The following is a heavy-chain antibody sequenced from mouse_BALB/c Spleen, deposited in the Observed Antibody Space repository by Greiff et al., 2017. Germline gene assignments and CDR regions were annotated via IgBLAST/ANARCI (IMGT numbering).Heavy chain of an antibody. D-gene: IGHD1-1*01. V-gene: IGHV3-2*02. CDR3: ARDYYGSSYYYAMDY. Sequence: EVKLLESGPGLVKPSQSLSLTCTVTGYSITSDYAWNWIRQFPGNKLEWMGYISYSGSTSYNPSLKSRISITRDTSKNQFFLQLNSVTTEDTATYYCARDYYGSSYYYAMDYWGQGTSVTVSS. CDR1: GYSITSDYA. J-gene: IGHJ4*01. CDR2: ISYSGST.